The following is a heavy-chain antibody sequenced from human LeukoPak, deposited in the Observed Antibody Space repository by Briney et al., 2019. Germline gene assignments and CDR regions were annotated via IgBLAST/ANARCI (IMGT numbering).Heavy chain of an antibody. V-gene: IGHV3-21*01. CDR1: GFTFSSYS. CDR3: ARDGPYCSGTSCFYFDY. Sequence: PGGSLRLSCAASGFTFSSYSMNWVRQAPGKGLEWVSSISSSSSYIYYADSVKGRFTISRDNAKNSLYLQMNSLRAEDTAVYYCARDGPYCSGTSCFYFDYWGQGTLVTVSS. CDR2: ISSSSSYI. J-gene: IGHJ4*02. D-gene: IGHD2-2*01.